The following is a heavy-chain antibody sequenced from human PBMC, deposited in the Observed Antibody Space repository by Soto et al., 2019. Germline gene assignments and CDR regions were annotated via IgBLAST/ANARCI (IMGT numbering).Heavy chain of an antibody. CDR1: GGSISSGDYY. CDR2: IYYSGST. V-gene: IGHV4-30-4*01. J-gene: IGHJ4*02. CDR3: ARVIAARSESFDY. Sequence: SETLSLTFTVSGGSISSGDYYWSWIREPPGKGLEWIGYIYYSGSTYYNPSLKSRVTISVDTSKNQFSLKLSSVTAADTAVYYCARVIAARSESFDYWGQGTRVTVSS. D-gene: IGHD6-6*01.